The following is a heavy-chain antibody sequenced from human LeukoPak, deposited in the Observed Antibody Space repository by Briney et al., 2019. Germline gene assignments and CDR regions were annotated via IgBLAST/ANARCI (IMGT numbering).Heavy chain of an antibody. Sequence: GGSLRLSCAASGFTFSSYGMHWVRQAPGKGLEWVAFIRYDGSNKYYADSVKGRFTISRDNSKNTLYLQMNSLRAEDTAVYYCAKGGFYSNYEHRFDPWGQGTLVTVSS. CDR3: AKGGFYSNYEHRFDP. V-gene: IGHV3-30*02. D-gene: IGHD4-11*01. CDR2: IRYDGSNK. J-gene: IGHJ5*02. CDR1: GFTFSSYG.